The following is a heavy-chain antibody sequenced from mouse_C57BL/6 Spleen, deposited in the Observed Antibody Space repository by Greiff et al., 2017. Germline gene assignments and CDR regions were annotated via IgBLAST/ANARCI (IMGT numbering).Heavy chain of an antibody. CDR3: ASEVDYYAMDY. CDR1: GFTFSDYG. J-gene: IGHJ4*01. D-gene: IGHD1-3*01. CDR2: ISSGSSNI. Sequence: DVKLVESGGGLVKPGGSLKLSCAASGFTFSDYGMHWVRQAPEKGLEWVAYISSGSSNIYYADTVKGRVTISRDNAKNTLFLQMTSLRSEDTAMYYCASEVDYYAMDYWGQGTSVTVSS. V-gene: IGHV5-17*01.